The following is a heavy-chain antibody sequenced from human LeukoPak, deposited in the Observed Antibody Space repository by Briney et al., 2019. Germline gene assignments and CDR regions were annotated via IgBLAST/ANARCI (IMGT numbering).Heavy chain of an antibody. D-gene: IGHD3-16*02. CDR1: GYTFTSYY. Sequence: GASVKVSCKASGYTFTSYYMHWVRQAPGQGLEWMGIINPSDGSTSYAQKFQGRVTMTRDTSTSTVYMELRSLRSEDTAVYYCARFARLGELSLNYFDYWGQGTLVTVSS. CDR3: ARFARLGELSLNYFDY. CDR2: INPSDGST. V-gene: IGHV1-46*01. J-gene: IGHJ4*02.